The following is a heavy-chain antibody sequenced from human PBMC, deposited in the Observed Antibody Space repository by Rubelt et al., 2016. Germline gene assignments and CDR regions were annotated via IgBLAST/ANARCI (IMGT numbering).Heavy chain of an antibody. V-gene: IGHV3-23*04. J-gene: IGHJ4*02. Sequence: EVQLVESGGGLVQPGGSLRLSCAASGFTFSSYWMSWVRQAPGKGLEWVSAISGSGGSTYYADSVKGRFTISRDNSKNTRYLQMNSLRAEDTAVYYCAKVLRAYVGGLDYWGQGTLVTVSS. D-gene: IGHD2-8*01. CDR1: GFTFSSYW. CDR2: ISGSGGST. CDR3: AKVLRAYVGGLDY.